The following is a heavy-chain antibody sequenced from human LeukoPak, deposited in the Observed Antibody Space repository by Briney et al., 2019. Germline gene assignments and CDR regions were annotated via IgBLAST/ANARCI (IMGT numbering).Heavy chain of an antibody. CDR3: AILTTVTTKGDY. CDR2: ISGSGGST. V-gene: IGHV3-23*01. D-gene: IGHD4-17*01. CDR1: GFTFSSYA. Sequence: GGSLRLSCAASGFTFSSYAMSWVRQAPGKRLEWVSAISGSGGSTYYADSVKCRFTISRDNSKNTLYLQMNSLRAEDTAVYYCAILTTVTTKGDYWGQGTLVTVSS. J-gene: IGHJ4*02.